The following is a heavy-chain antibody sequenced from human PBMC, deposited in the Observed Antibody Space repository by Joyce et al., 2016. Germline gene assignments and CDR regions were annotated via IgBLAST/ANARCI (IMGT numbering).Heavy chain of an antibody. CDR2: VYYNGNT. CDR1: GGSIRSDGYF. J-gene: IGHJ5*02. Sequence: QVQLEESGPGLVQPSQTLSLTCTFSGGSIRSDGYFWTWIRQQPGKGLGWIVAVYYNGNTYCNPSLRSRLILSVDTSRNQFSLKLTSVTAADTAIYYCARNYDVLTGSSNFDPWGQGSLVTVSS. CDR3: ARNYDVLTGSSNFDP. V-gene: IGHV4-31*03. D-gene: IGHD3-9*01.